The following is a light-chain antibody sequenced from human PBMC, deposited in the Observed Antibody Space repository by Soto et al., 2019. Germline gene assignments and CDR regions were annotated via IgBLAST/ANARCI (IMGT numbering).Light chain of an antibody. V-gene: IGKV3-11*01. CDR1: QSVSSN. CDR2: DAS. J-gene: IGKJ5*01. CDR3: QQRNNWPPIT. Sequence: MIMTHSPATLSFSPVERATLSCRASQSVSSNLAWYQQKPGQAPRLLIYDASNRATGIPARFSGSGSGTDFTLTISSLEPEDFALYYCQQRNNWPPITFGQGTRLEIK.